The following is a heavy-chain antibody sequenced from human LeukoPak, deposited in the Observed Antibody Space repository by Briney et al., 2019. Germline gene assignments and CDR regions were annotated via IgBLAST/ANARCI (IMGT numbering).Heavy chain of an antibody. CDR3: ATSGTTVGLEYFQH. V-gene: IGHV4-39*01. J-gene: IGHJ1*01. CDR2: TFYSGST. Sequence: SETLSLTCTVSGGSISSTTYYWGWIRQPPGKGLEWIGSTFYSGSTYYNPSLKSRVIISIDTSKNQFSLKLTSVTAADTAVYYCATSGTTVGLEYFQHWGQGTLVTVSS. CDR1: GGSISSTTYY. D-gene: IGHD1-7*01.